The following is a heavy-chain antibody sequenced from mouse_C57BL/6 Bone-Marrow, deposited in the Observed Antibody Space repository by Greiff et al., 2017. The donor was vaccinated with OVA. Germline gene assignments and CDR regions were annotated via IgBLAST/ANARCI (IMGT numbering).Heavy chain of an antibody. CDR1: GYAFTNYL. V-gene: IGHV1-54*01. Sequence: SGAELVRPGPSVKVSCKASGYAFTNYLIEWVKQRPGQGLEWIGVINPGSGGTNYNEKFKGKATLTADKSSSTAYMQLSSLTSEDSAVYFCARWGLPSYFDYWGQGTTLTVSS. J-gene: IGHJ2*01. CDR3: ARWGLPSYFDY. CDR2: INPGSGGT. D-gene: IGHD2-2*01.